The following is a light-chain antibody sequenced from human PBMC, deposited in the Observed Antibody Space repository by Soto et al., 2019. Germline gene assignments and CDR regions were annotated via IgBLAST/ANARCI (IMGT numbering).Light chain of an antibody. Sequence: QSVLSQPASVSRSPGQSTTISCTGTSSDVGFYNFVSWYQHLPGKAPKVILYEVNGRPSGISNRFSGSKSGNTASLTISGLQAEDEGDYYCSSFTTTNTLCVFGGGTKVTVL. V-gene: IGLV2-14*01. CDR2: EVN. CDR3: SSFTTTNTLCV. CDR1: SSDVGFYNF. J-gene: IGLJ3*02.